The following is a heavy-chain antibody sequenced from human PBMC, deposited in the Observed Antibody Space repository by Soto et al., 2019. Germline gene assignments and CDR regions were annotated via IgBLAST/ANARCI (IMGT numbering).Heavy chain of an antibody. V-gene: IGHV3-74*01. J-gene: IGHJ6*02. D-gene: IGHD5-12*01. CDR2: INSDGSST. CDR1: GFTFSSYW. CDR3: AREATKLSEYGMDV. Sequence: EVQLVESGGGLVQPGGSLRLSCAASGFTFSSYWMHWVRQAPGKGLVWVSRINSDGSSTSYADSVKGRFTISRDNATNTLYRQMNSLRAEDTAVYYCAREATKLSEYGMDVWGQGTTVTVSS.